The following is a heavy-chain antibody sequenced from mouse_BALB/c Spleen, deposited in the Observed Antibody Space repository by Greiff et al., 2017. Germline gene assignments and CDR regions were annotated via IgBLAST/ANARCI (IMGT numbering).Heavy chain of an antibody. D-gene: IGHD1-1*02. CDR3: AIGGYGAMDY. J-gene: IGHJ4*01. CDR2: INPSNGRT. Sequence: QLQQPGAELVKPGASVKLSCKASGYTFTSYWMHWVKQRPGQGLEWIGEINPSNGRTNYNEKFKSKATLTVDKSSSTAYMQLSSLTSEDSAVYYCAIGGYGAMDYWGQGTSVTVSS. V-gene: IGHV1S81*02. CDR1: GYTFTSYW.